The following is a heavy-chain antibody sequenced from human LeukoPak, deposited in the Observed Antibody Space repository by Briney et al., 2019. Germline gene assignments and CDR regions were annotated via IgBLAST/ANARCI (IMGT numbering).Heavy chain of an antibody. CDR2: ISSDSSIT. CDR1: GFSFGTYA. CDR3: ARDPIGGRPDYLDY. Sequence: GGALRLSCPASGFSFGTYAMHWVRQPPGRGFEWVAVISSDSSITIYPDSMRGRFTIYRDNSKNTLYLDMNNLRGEDTALYFCARDPIGGRPDYLDYWGQGTLVTVSS. D-gene: IGHD3-10*01. V-gene: IGHV3-30*01. J-gene: IGHJ4*02.